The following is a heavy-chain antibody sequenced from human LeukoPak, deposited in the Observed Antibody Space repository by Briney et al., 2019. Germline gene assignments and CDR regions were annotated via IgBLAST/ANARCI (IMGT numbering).Heavy chain of an antibody. Sequence: ASVKVSCKASGYTFTSYGISWVRQAPGQGLKWMGWISAYNGNTNYAQKLQGRVTMTTDTSTSTAYMELRSLRSDDTAVYYCARVFRLKGLVDYWGQGTLVTVSS. CDR1: GYTFTSYG. CDR3: ARVFRLKGLVDY. D-gene: IGHD2/OR15-2a*01. CDR2: ISAYNGNT. V-gene: IGHV1-18*01. J-gene: IGHJ4*02.